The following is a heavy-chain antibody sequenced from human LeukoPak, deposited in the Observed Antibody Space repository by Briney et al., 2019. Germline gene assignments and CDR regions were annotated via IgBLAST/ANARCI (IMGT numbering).Heavy chain of an antibody. Sequence: GESLKISCKGSGYSFTSYWIGWVRQMPGKGLEWMGIIYPGDSDTRYSPSFQGQVTVSADKSISTAYLQWSSLKALDTALYYCVRGVSTYFDYWGQGTPVTVSS. D-gene: IGHD6-13*01. V-gene: IGHV5-51*01. CDR3: VRGVSTYFDY. CDR1: GYSFTSYW. CDR2: IYPGDSDT. J-gene: IGHJ4*02.